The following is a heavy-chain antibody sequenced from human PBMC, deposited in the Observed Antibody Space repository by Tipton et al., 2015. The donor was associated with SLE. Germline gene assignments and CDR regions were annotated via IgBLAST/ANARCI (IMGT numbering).Heavy chain of an antibody. Sequence: TLSLTCTVSGGSISSYYWSWIRQPPGKGLGWIGYIYTSGSTNYNPSLKSRVTISVDTSKNQFSLKLSSVTAADTAVYYCARDLGEDYDFWSGQGYWGQGTLVTVSS. D-gene: IGHD3-3*01. CDR3: ARDLGEDYDFWSGQGY. CDR1: GGSISSYY. V-gene: IGHV4-4*08. CDR2: IYTSGST. J-gene: IGHJ4*02.